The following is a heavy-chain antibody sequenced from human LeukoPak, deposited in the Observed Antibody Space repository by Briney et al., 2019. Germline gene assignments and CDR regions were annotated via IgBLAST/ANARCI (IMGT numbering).Heavy chain of an antibody. Sequence: AGGSLRLSCAASGFTFSSYWMHWVRQAPGKGLVWVSRINNDGSSTSYADSVKGRFTISRDNAKNTLYMQMNSLRAEDTAVYYCARTYSSSRNWYFDLWGRGTLVTVSS. CDR2: INNDGSST. V-gene: IGHV3-74*01. D-gene: IGHD6-6*01. J-gene: IGHJ2*01. CDR1: GFTFSSYW. CDR3: ARTYSSSRNWYFDL.